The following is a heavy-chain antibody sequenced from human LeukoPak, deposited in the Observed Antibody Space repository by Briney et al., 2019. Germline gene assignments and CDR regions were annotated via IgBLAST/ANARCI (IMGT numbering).Heavy chain of an antibody. Sequence: PGGSLRLSCAASGFTFSSYSMNWVRQAPGKGLEWVSSISSSSSYIYYADSVKGRFTISRDNAKNSLYLQMNCPRAEDTAVYYCARGCYYDSSGYSLDQHWGQGTLVTVSS. CDR3: ARGCYYDSSGYSLDQH. V-gene: IGHV3-21*01. D-gene: IGHD3-22*01. CDR2: ISSSSSYI. J-gene: IGHJ1*01. CDR1: GFTFSSYS.